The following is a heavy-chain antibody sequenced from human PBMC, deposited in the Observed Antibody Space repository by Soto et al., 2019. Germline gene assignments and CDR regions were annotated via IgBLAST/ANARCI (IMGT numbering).Heavy chain of an antibody. CDR3: ARSRIQLWLDY. D-gene: IGHD5-18*01. J-gene: IGHJ4*02. Sequence: GGALRLSCAASGFPFSVYYMSWIRQAPGKGLEWVSAISGSGGSTYYADSVKGRFTISRDNAKNSLYLQMNSLRAEDTAVYYCARSRIQLWLDYWGQGTLVTVSS. CDR2: ISGSGGST. V-gene: IGHV3-11*04. CDR1: GFPFSVYY.